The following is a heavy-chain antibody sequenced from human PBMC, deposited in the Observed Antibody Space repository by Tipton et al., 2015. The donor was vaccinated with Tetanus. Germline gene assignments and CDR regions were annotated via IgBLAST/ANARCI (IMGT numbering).Heavy chain of an antibody. J-gene: IGHJ2*01. CDR1: GGSFSAYY. V-gene: IGHV4-34*01. D-gene: IGHD5-18*01. CDR3: VGGGSYSYGPRGFDL. Sequence: LRLSCAVYGGSFSAYYWRWIRQSPGKGLEWIGEINNSGSTTYSPSFKSRVTISVDTPKNQFSLKLTSLTVADTAVYYCVGGGSYSYGPRGFDLWRRGTLVTVSS. CDR2: INNSGST.